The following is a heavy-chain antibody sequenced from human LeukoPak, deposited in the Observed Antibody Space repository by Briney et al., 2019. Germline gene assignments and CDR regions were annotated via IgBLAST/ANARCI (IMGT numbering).Heavy chain of an antibody. CDR1: GFTVSSNY. D-gene: IGHD2-15*01. J-gene: IGHJ4*02. V-gene: IGHV3-66*01. Sequence: GGSLRLSCAASGFTVSSNYMSWVRQAPGKGLEWVSLIYSGGTTYHADSVKGRFTISRDNSKNTLYLQMNSLRAEDTAAYYCARDAGYCSGGSCYRAYYFDYWGQGTLVTVSS. CDR3: ARDAGYCSGGSCYRAYYFDY. CDR2: IYSGGTT.